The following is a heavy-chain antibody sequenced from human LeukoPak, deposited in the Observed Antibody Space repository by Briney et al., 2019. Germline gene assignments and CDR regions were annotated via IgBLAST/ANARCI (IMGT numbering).Heavy chain of an antibody. V-gene: IGHV4-59*01. CDR2: IYYSGST. CDR1: GGSISSYY. Sequence: SETLSPTCTVSGGSISSYYWSWIRQPPGKGLEWIGYIYYSGSTNYNPSLKSRVTISVDTSKNQFSLKLSSVTAADTAVYYCARDGGGYFDYWGQGTLVTVSS. CDR3: ARDGGGYFDY. J-gene: IGHJ4*02. D-gene: IGHD3-16*01.